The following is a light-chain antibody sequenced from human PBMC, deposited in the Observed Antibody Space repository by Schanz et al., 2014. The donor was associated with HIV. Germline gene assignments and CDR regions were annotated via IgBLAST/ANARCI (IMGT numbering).Light chain of an antibody. V-gene: IGLV2-23*01. CDR3: CSYAITTYV. CDR2: EGS. CDR1: ISDVGSYNL. Sequence: QSALTQSASVSGSPGQSITISCTGTISDVGSYNLVSWYQQHPGKAPKLIIYEGSKRPLGVSNRFFGSKSGNTASLTISGLQAEDEADYYCCSYAITTYVFGTGTKLTVL. J-gene: IGLJ1*01.